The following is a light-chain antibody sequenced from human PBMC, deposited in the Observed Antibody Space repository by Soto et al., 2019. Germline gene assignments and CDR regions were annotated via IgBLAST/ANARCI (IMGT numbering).Light chain of an antibody. Sequence: IVLTQSPVTLSLSPGERATLSCRASQSISSYLAWYQQKPGQAPRLLIYDASNRATGIPARFSGSGSGTDFTLTISSLEPEDSAVYYCQQRSNWPPLTFGGGTKVEIK. CDR2: DAS. CDR3: QQRSNWPPLT. V-gene: IGKV3-11*01. CDR1: QSISSY. J-gene: IGKJ4*01.